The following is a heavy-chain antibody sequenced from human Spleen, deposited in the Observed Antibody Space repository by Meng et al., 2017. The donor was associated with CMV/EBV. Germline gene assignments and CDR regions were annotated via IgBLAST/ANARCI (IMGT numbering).Heavy chain of an antibody. D-gene: IGHD1-1*01. V-gene: IGHV4-34*09. J-gene: IGHJ6*02. CDR2: INHSGST. Sequence: SETLSLTCAVYGGSFSDYYWSWIRQPPGKGLEWIGEINHSGSTNYNPSLKSRLTISVDTSKNQFSLKLGSVTAADTAVYHCVRDHTTGGMDVWGQGTTVTVSS. CDR3: VRDHTTGGMDV. CDR1: GGSFSDYY.